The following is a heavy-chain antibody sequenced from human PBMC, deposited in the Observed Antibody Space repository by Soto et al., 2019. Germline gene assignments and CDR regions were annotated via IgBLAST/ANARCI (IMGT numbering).Heavy chain of an antibody. D-gene: IGHD4-17*01. J-gene: IGHJ5*02. CDR2: IIPISGAV. CDR1: GGTFTNYA. Sequence: QVQLVQSGAEVKKPGSSVKVSCKASGGTFTNYAINWVRQAPGQGLEWMGGIIPISGAVNSAKKFKGRVTIPADESTSTVYMALSSLRSENTAVYYCARTTTAYSWFDLWGQGTLVTVSS. CDR3: ARTTTAYSWFDL. V-gene: IGHV1-69*01.